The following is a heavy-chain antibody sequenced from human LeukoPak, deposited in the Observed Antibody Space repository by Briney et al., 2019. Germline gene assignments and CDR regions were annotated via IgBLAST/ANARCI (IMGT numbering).Heavy chain of an antibody. CDR1: GASISSGGYS. Sequence: PSETLSLTCAVSGASISSGGYSWSWIRQPPGTDLEWIGYINHSGSTNYNPSLKSRVTISVDTSKNQFSLKLSSVTAADTAVYYCARGSGWYNYWGQGTLVTVSS. J-gene: IGHJ4*02. CDR3: ARGSGWYNY. V-gene: IGHV4-30-2*01. CDR2: INHSGST. D-gene: IGHD6-19*01.